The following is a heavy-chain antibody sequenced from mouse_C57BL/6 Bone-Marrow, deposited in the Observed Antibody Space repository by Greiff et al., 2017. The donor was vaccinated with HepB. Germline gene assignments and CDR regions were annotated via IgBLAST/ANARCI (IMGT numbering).Heavy chain of an antibody. CDR2: IDPSASET. J-gene: IGHJ1*03. CDR1: GYTFTSYW. D-gene: IGHD1-1*01. Sequence: QVQLQQPGAELVRPGSSVKLSCKASGYTFTSYWMHWVKQRPIQGLEWIGNIDPSASETHYNQKSKDKATLTVDKSSSTAYMQLSSLTSEAAAVYYCARVLTSDYYGSSHWYFDVWGTGTTVTVSS. V-gene: IGHV1-52*01. CDR3: ARVLTSDYYGSSHWYFDV.